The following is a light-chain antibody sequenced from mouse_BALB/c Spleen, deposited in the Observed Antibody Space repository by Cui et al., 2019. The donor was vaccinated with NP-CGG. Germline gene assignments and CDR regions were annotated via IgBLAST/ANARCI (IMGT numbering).Light chain of an antibody. Sequence: QAVVSQESALTTSPGETVTLTCRSNTGTVTTNNFANWVQEKPDHLFTGLIGGTNNRTPGVPARFSGSLIGDKAALTITETQTEDEAIYFCALWYNNHWVFGGGTKLTVL. CDR3: ALWYNNHWV. CDR1: TGTVTTNNF. CDR2: GTN. J-gene: IGLJ1*01. V-gene: IGLV1*01.